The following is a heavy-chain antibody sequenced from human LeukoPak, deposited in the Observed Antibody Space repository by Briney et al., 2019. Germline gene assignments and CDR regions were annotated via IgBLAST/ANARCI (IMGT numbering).Heavy chain of an antibody. Sequence: GGSLRLSCAASGFTFINYAMTWVRQAPGKGLEWVSAISGSGDSTFNADSVKGRFTISRDNSKNTLYLQMNSLRAEDTALYYCARNVVVTATYFDYWGQGTLVTVSS. CDR2: ISGSGDST. J-gene: IGHJ4*02. CDR3: ARNVVVTATYFDY. D-gene: IGHD2-21*02. V-gene: IGHV3-23*01. CDR1: GFTFINYA.